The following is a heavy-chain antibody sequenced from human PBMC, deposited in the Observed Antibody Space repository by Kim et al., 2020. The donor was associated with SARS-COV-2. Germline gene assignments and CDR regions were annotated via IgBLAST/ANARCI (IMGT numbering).Heavy chain of an antibody. Sequence: SETLSLTCTVSGGSISSYYWSWIRQPPGKGLEWIGYIYYSGSTNYNPSLKSRVTISVDTSKNQFSLKLSSVTAGDTAVYYCARRSLGYYDSSGPQAAFDIWGQGTMVTVYS. CDR2: IYYSGST. V-gene: IGHV4-59*01. J-gene: IGHJ3*02. CDR3: ARRSLGYYDSSGPQAAFDI. D-gene: IGHD3-22*01. CDR1: GGSISSYY.